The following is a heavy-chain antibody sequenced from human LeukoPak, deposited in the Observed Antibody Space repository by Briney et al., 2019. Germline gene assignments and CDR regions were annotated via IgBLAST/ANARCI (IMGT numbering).Heavy chain of an antibody. J-gene: IGHJ4*02. D-gene: IGHD1-26*01. CDR1: GFTFSRYW. Sequence: GGSLTLSCAASGFTFSRYWMTWVRKAPGKGLEWVANIKQDGSEKYYVDSVKGRFTISRDNTKNSLSLQMNSLRAEDTAAYYCARIFLGSTTLPDYWGQGTLVTVSS. CDR3: ARIFLGSTTLPDY. V-gene: IGHV3-7*05. CDR2: IKQDGSEK.